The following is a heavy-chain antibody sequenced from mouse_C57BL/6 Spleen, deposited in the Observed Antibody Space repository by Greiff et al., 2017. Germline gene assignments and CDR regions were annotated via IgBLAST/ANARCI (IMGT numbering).Heavy chain of an antibody. J-gene: IGHJ4*01. CDR2: INPSTGGT. CDR3: ARTPYYYGSSSGAMDY. V-gene: IGHV1-42*01. D-gene: IGHD1-1*01. Sequence: EVQLQQSGPELVKPGASVKISCKASGYSFTGYYMNWVKQSPEKSLEWIGEINPSTGGTTYNQKFKAKATLTVDKSSSTAYMQLKSLTSEDSAVYYCARTPYYYGSSSGAMDYWGQGTSVTVSS. CDR1: GYSFTGYY.